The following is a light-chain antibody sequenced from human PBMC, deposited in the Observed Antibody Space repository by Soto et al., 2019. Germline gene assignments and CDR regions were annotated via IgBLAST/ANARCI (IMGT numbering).Light chain of an antibody. J-gene: IGKJ3*01. CDR1: QGISSY. Sequence: AIRMTQSPSSLSASTGDRVTITCRASQGISSYLAWYQQKPGKAPKLLIYAASTLQSGAPSRFSGSGSGTDFTLTLGCLQSEDFATYYCQQYYRYPGTFGPGTKVHI. CDR3: QQYYRYPGT. V-gene: IGKV1-8*01. CDR2: AAS.